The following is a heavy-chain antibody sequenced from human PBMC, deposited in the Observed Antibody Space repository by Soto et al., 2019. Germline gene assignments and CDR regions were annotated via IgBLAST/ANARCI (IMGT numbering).Heavy chain of an antibody. CDR3: ARSGYSFAWGY. Sequence: EVQLVESGGGLIPPGGSLRLSCAASGFLVNSAYMTWVRQAPGKGLEWLSMINSDGSTLYAESVKGRFTISRDNSKNRLDLQMNSLRADDTAMYYCARSGYSFAWGYWGQGTLVIVPS. CDR1: GFLVNSAY. J-gene: IGHJ4*02. CDR2: INSDGST. V-gene: IGHV3-53*01. D-gene: IGHD5-18*01.